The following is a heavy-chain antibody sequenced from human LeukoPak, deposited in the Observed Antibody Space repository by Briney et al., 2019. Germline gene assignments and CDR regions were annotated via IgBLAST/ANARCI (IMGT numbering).Heavy chain of an antibody. Sequence: SETLSLTCTVSGGSISSYYWSWIRQPPGKGLEWIGYITYSGSTNFNPSLKSRVTISVDTSKNQFSLKLSSVTAADTAVYYCAREGTAGTNLNWFDPWGQGTLVTVSS. CDR2: ITYSGST. CDR1: GGSISSYY. CDR3: AREGTAGTNLNWFDP. V-gene: IGHV4-59*01. D-gene: IGHD1-1*01. J-gene: IGHJ5*02.